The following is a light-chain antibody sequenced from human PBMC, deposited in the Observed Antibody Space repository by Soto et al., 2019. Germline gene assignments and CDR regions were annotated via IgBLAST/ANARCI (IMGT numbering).Light chain of an antibody. Sequence: EILMTQSPVTLSVSPGERATLSCRASQSINSNLAWYQQRPGQAPRLLIYDASNRATGIPARFSGSGSGTDFTLTISSLEPEDFAVYYCQHRSSWPLTFGGGTKVDIK. J-gene: IGKJ4*01. V-gene: IGKV3-11*01. CDR2: DAS. CDR3: QHRSSWPLT. CDR1: QSINSN.